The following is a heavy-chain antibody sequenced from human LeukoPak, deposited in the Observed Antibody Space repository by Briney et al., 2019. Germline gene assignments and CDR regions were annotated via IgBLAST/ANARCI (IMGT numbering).Heavy chain of an antibody. CDR2: VKQDGTEK. V-gene: IGHV3-7*01. CDR3: ARAGGTSWDEY. Sequence: GGCLRLSCEASGFTFRDYLMTWVRQAPGKGLEWVANVKQDGTEKYYVDSVKGRFTISRDNGKNSLYLQMNSLRREDTAIYYRARAGGTSWDEYWGQGTLVTVAS. CDR1: GFTFRDYL. D-gene: IGHD6-13*01. J-gene: IGHJ4*02.